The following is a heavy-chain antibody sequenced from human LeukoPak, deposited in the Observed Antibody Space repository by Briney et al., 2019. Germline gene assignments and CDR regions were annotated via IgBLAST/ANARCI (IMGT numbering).Heavy chain of an antibody. V-gene: IGHV1-2*04. CDR1: GYTFTAYY. J-gene: IGHJ4*02. CDR2: INPNSGGT. D-gene: IGHD3-16*02. CDR3: ARGTPGSYLGY. Sequence: ASVKVSCKASGYTFTAYYSHWVRQAPGQGLEWMGWINPNSGGTNYAQKFKGWVTLTRDTSINTTYMELSRLASDVTAVYFCARGTPGSYLGYWGQGTLVTVSS.